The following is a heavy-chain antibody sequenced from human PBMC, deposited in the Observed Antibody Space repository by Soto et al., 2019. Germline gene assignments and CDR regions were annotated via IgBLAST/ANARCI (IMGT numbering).Heavy chain of an antibody. CDR3: ARGQSHLVSSGWSPRPSLDP. Sequence: PSETLSLTCAVYGGSFSGYYWSWIRQPPGKGLEWIGEINHSGSTNYNPSLKSRVTISVDTSKIQFSLKLSSVTAADTAVYYCARGQSHLVSSGWSPRPSLDPWGQGTPVTVSS. CDR1: GGSFSGYY. CDR2: INHSGST. V-gene: IGHV4-34*01. J-gene: IGHJ5*02. D-gene: IGHD6-19*01.